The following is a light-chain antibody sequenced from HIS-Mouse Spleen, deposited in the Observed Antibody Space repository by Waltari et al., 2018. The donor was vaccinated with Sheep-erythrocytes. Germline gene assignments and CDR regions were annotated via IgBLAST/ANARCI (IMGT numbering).Light chain of an antibody. V-gene: IGLV2-14*01. Sequence: QSALTQPASVSGSPGQSITISCTGTSSDVGGYNYVSCYQQHPGKAPKLMIYEVSNRPSGVSNRFSGSKSGNTASLTISGLQAEDEADHYCSSYTSSSTQVFGGGTKLTVL. CDR3: SSYTSSSTQV. J-gene: IGLJ2*01. CDR2: EVS. CDR1: SSDVGGYNY.